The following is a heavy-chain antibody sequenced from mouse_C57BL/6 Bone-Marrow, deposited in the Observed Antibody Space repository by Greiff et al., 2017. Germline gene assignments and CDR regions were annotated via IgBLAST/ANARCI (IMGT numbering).Heavy chain of an antibody. J-gene: IGHJ2*01. D-gene: IGHD2-4*01. CDR2: IDPETGGT. CDR1: GYTFTDYE. V-gene: IGHV1-15*01. CDR3: TEYDYDKFDY. Sequence: VQLQQSGAELVRPGASVTLSCKASGYTFTDYEMHWVKQTPVHGLEWIGAIDPETGGTAYNQKFKGKAILTADKSSSTAYMELRSLTSEDSAVYYCTEYDYDKFDYWGQGTTLTVSS.